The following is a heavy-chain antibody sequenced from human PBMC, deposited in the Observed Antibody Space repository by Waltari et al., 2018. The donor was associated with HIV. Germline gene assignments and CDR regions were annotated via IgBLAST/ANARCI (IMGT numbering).Heavy chain of an antibody. CDR3: STSRPGAMFGDA. CDR2: MNPSTGNE. CDR1: GYPFTTYD. J-gene: IGHJ5*02. D-gene: IGHD3-3*01. V-gene: IGHV1-8*01. Sequence: QGQLVQSGAEVKQSGASVRISCKASGYPFTTYDINWLRQATGQGLEWMGWMNPSTGNEGYAHNFQGRVTMTRDIPINTAYMELSGLTSHDTAVYYCSTSRPGAMFGDAWGQGTLVTVSS.